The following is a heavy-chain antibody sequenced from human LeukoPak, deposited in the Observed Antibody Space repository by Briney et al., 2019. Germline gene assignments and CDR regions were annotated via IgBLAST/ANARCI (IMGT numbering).Heavy chain of an antibody. J-gene: IGHJ4*02. CDR2: ISAYNGNT. CDR3: AREATAAPDY. CDR1: GYTFTIYG. Sequence: ASVKVSCKASGYTFTIYGISWVRQAPGQGREWVGWISAYNGNTNYSQKLQGRVTMPTHTSTSTAYMELRSLRSDDTAVYYCAREATAAPDYWGQGTLVTVSS. D-gene: IGHD2-2*01. V-gene: IGHV1-18*01.